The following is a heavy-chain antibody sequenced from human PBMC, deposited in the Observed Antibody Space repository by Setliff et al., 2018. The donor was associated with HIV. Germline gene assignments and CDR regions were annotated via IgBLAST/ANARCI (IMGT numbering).Heavy chain of an antibody. V-gene: IGHV4-31*03. CDR2: ISYSGIT. CDR3: ARVLGVRRDYYDSSAPLRAAFDI. J-gene: IGHJ3*02. CDR1: GGSITSGGDS. Sequence: KPSETLSLTCTVSGGSITSGGDSWSWIRQHPGKGLTWIGYISYSGITYYDPSLKSRLTMSVDTSNNQFSLKLSSATAADTAVYYCARVLGVRRDYYDSSAPLRAAFDIWGQGTMVTVSS. D-gene: IGHD3-22*01.